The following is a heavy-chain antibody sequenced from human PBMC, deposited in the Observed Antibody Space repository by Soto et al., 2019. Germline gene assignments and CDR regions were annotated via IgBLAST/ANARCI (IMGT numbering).Heavy chain of an antibody. J-gene: IGHJ4*02. D-gene: IGHD3-3*01. CDR3: ARHRHYDFWSGYLCY. CDR1: GFTFSSYW. Sequence: EVQLVESGGGLVQPGGSLRLSCAASGFTFSSYWMSWVRQAPGKGLEWVANITQDGSEKYYVDSVKGRFTISRDNAKNSLDLQMNSLRAEDTAVYYCARHRHYDFWSGYLCYWGQGTLVTVSS. V-gene: IGHV3-7*01. CDR2: ITQDGSEK.